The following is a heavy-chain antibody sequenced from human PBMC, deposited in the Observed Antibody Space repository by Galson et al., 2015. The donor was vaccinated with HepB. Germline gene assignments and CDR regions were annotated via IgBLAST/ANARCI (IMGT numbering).Heavy chain of an antibody. J-gene: IGHJ4*02. D-gene: IGHD4-23*01. V-gene: IGHV6-1*01. CDR2: TYYRSKWYN. Sequence: CAISGDSVSSNSAAWNWIRQSPSRGLEWLGRTYYRSKWYNDYAVSVKSRITINPDTSKNQFSLKLTSVTAADTAVYYCARDYGGHGDFDYWGQGTLVTVSS. CDR3: ARDYGGHGDFDY. CDR1: GDSVSSNSAA.